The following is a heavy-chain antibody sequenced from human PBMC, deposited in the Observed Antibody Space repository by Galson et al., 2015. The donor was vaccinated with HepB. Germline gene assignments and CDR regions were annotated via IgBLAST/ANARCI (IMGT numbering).Heavy chain of an antibody. CDR3: ARGEAHCDASRCERGWFDP. CDR2: IHHSGTT. Sequence: TLSLTCAVSGASISGNEWWSWVRQSPERGLEWIGEIHHSGTTTYNPSLKSRINISVDKPTNRFSLRLTSVTAADTAVYFCARGEAHCDASRCERGWFDPWGQGILVIVSS. V-gene: IGHV4-4*01. J-gene: IGHJ5*02. D-gene: IGHD2-21*01. CDR1: GASISGNEW.